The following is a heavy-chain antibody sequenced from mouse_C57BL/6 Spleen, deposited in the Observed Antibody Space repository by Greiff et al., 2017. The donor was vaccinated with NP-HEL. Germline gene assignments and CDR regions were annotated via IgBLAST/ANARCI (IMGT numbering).Heavy chain of an antibody. CDR1: GYTFTDYY. D-gene: IGHD2-1*01. J-gene: IGHJ1*03. Sequence: EVQLQQSGPVLVKPGASVKMSCKASGYTFTDYYMNWVKQSHGKSLEWIGVINPYNGGTSYNQKFKGKATLTVDKSSSTAYMELNSLTSEDSAVYYCARSTGVYYGNYNWYFDVWGTGTTVTVSS. CDR3: ARSTGVYYGNYNWYFDV. V-gene: IGHV1-19*01. CDR2: INPYNGGT.